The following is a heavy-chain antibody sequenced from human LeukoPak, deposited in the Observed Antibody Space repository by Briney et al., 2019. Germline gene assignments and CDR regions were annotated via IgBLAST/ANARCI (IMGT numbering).Heavy chain of an antibody. D-gene: IGHD5-18*01. V-gene: IGHV3-7*01. Sequence: PGGSLRLSCAASGFTFSSYWMSWVRQAPGKGLEWVANIKQDGSEKYYVDSVKGRFTISRDNAKNPLYLQMNSLRAEDTAVYYCARVGGRGYSYGLPDYYFDYWGQGTLVTVSS. J-gene: IGHJ4*02. CDR2: IKQDGSEK. CDR3: ARVGGRGYSYGLPDYYFDY. CDR1: GFTFSSYW.